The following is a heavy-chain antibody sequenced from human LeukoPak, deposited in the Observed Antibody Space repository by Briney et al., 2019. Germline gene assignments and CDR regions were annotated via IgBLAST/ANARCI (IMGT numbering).Heavy chain of an antibody. Sequence: SETLSLTCAVYGGSFIGYYWSWIRQPPGKGLEWIGEINHSGSTNYNPSLKSRVTISVDTSKNQFSLKLSSVTAADTAVYYCARGRRWLQLGFDYWGQGTLVTVSS. CDR2: INHSGST. J-gene: IGHJ4*02. CDR3: ARGRRWLQLGFDY. V-gene: IGHV4-34*01. D-gene: IGHD5-24*01. CDR1: GGSFIGYY.